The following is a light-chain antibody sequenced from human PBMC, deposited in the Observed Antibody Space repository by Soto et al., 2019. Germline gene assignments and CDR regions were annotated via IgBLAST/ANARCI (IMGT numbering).Light chain of an antibody. V-gene: IGKV3-15*01. Sequence: EIVMTQSPATLSVSPGERATLSCRASQSVSSNFAWYQQKPGQAPRLLIYGASTRATGIPARFSGSGSGTEFTRTISSLQSEDFAVYYCQQYNNWPQTCGQGTKLEIK. CDR1: QSVSSN. CDR2: GAS. J-gene: IGKJ2*01. CDR3: QQYNNWPQT.